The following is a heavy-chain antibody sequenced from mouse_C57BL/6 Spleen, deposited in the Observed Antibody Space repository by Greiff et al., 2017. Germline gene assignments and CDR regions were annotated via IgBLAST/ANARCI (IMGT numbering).Heavy chain of an antibody. J-gene: IGHJ1*03. CDR1: GYTFTSYW. D-gene: IGHD1-1*01. V-gene: IGHV1-5*01. CDR3: TRETVVATPYWYFDV. Sequence: VQLQQSGTVLARPGASVKMSCKTSGYTFTSYWMHWVKQRPGQGLEWIGAIYPGNSDTSYNQKFQGKAKLTAVTSASTAYMELSSLTNEDSAVYYCTRETVVATPYWYFDVWGTGTTVTVSS. CDR2: IYPGNSDT.